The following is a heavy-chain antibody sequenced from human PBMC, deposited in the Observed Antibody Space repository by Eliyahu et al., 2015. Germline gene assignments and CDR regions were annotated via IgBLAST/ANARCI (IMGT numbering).Heavy chain of an antibody. CDR2: INQDGSET. CDR1: GFTLSFYW. J-gene: IGHJ4*02. V-gene: IGHV3-7*01. Sequence: EGQLVESGGGLVQPGGSVRLSCAASGFTLSFYWMMWVRQAPGKGLEWVANINQDGSETSYVDSVKGRFTISRDNSKNSLYLQMNSLRAEDTAVYYCARWDYWGQGILVTVSS. CDR3: ARWDY.